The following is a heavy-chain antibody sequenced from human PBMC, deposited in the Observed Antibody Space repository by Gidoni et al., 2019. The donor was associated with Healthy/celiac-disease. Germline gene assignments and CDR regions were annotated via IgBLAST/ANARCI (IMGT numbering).Heavy chain of an antibody. V-gene: IGHV4-59*01. D-gene: IGHD3-22*01. J-gene: IGHJ4*02. Sequence: RERDNYNPSLKSRVTISVDTSKNQFSLKLSSVTAADTAVYYCAGTYYYDRGYFDYWGQGTLVTVSS. CDR3: AGTYYYDRGYFDY. CDR2: RERD.